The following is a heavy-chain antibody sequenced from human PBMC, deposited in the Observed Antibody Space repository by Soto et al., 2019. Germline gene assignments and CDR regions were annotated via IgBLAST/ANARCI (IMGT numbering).Heavy chain of an antibody. J-gene: IGHJ5*02. D-gene: IGHD1-7*01. CDR1: GGSISSYY. V-gene: IGHV4-59*01. CDR3: AREDIGRTGTREWFDP. CDR2: IYYSGST. Sequence: SETLSLTCTVSGGSISSYYWSWIRRPPGKGLEWIGYIYYSGSTNYNPSLKSRVTISVDTSKNQFSLKLSSVTAADTAVYYCAREDIGRTGTREWFDPWGQGPLVTV.